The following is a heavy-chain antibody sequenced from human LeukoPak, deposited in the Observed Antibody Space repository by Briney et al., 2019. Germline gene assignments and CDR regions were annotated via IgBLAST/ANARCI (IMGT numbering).Heavy chain of an antibody. V-gene: IGHV1-69*04. Sequence: SVKVSCKASGGTFSSYAISWVRQAPGQGLEWMGRIIPILGIANYAQKFQGRVTITADKSTSTAYMELSSLRSEDTAVYYCARESIVVVPAAIYYFDYWGQGTLVTVSS. CDR2: IIPILGIA. J-gene: IGHJ4*02. D-gene: IGHD2-2*01. CDR1: GGTFSSYA. CDR3: ARESIVVVPAAIYYFDY.